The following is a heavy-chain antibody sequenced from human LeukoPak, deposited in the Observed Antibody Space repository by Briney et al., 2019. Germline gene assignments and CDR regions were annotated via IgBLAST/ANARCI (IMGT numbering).Heavy chain of an antibody. CDR2: ISWNSGSI. CDR1: GFTFDDYA. D-gene: IGHD1-14*01. Sequence: GGSLRLSCAASGFTFDDYAMHWVRQAPGKGLEWVSGISWNSGSIGYADSVKGRFTISRGNSKNTLYLQMNSLRAEDTAVYYCATGDVWGKGTTVTVSS. J-gene: IGHJ6*04. CDR3: ATGDV. V-gene: IGHV3-9*01.